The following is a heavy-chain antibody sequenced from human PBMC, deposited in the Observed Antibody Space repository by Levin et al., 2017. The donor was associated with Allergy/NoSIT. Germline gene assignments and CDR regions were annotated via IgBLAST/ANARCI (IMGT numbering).Heavy chain of an antibody. CDR1: GYTFTTYY. J-gene: IGHJ4*02. D-gene: IGHD5-24*01. Sequence: WASVKVSCKASGYTFTTYYMHWVRQAPGQGLEWMGRINPNDSSTIYAQNFQGRVTLTRDTSTSTVYMELSSLRSEDTAVYYCARDNNFWSFDYWGQGSLVTVSS. V-gene: IGHV1-46*01. CDR3: ARDNNFWSFDY. CDR2: INPNDSST.